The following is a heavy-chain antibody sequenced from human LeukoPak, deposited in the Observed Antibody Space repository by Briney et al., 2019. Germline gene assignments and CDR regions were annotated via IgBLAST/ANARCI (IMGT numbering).Heavy chain of an antibody. J-gene: IGHJ4*02. Sequence: GGSLRLSCTPSEFTFSIYAMGWVRQAPGKGLEWVSAITDSGGDTYHADSVKGRLTISRDNFKNALYRQMNSLRVEDTAVYYCAKGSSSSRPYYFDFWGQGTLVTVSP. V-gene: IGHV3-23*01. D-gene: IGHD6-6*01. CDR3: AKGSSSSRPYYFDF. CDR1: EFTFSIYA. CDR2: ITDSGGDT.